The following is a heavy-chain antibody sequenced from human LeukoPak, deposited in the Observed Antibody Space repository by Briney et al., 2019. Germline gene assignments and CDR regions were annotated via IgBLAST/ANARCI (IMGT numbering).Heavy chain of an antibody. CDR3: ARRGRWLQFVRRSGVPFDY. CDR2: INHSGST. D-gene: IGHD5-24*01. J-gene: IGHJ4*02. V-gene: IGHV4-34*01. CDR1: GGSFSGYY. Sequence: SETLSLTCAVYGGSFSGYYWSWIRQPPGKGLEWIGEINHSGSTNYNPPLKSRVTISVDTSKNQFSLKLSSVTAADTAVYYCARRGRWLQFVRRSGVPFDYWGQGTLVTVSS.